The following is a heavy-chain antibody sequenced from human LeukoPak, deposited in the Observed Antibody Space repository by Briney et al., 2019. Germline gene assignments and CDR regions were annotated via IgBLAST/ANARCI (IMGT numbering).Heavy chain of an antibody. V-gene: IGHV1-18*01. J-gene: IGHJ6*01. Sequence: ASVKVACQPSGYTFTSYCISWVRQAPGQGLEWMGWISAYNGNTNYAQKLQGTVTMTTDPSTSPAYMELSSRRSDGPAVYYCARGGVTYYDNLTGYYPTRYYGMDVRGEGTTVTVSS. D-gene: IGHD3-9*01. CDR2: ISAYNGNT. CDR3: ARGGVTYYDNLTGYYPTRYYGMDV. CDR1: GYTFTSYC.